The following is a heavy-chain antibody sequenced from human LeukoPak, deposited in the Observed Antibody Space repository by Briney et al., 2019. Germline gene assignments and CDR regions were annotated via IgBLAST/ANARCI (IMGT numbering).Heavy chain of an antibody. V-gene: IGHV3-74*01. CDR2: INTDGSST. CDR1: GFIFSSYW. D-gene: IGHD3-22*01. Sequence: PGGSLRLSCAASGFIFSSYWMHWVRHAPGKGLAWVSRINTDGSSTSYADSVRGRLIVSRDNPKNTLYLQMNSLRAEDTAVYYCARDPRGPAGYDSPARDTFDYWGQGTLVTVSS. J-gene: IGHJ4*02. CDR3: ARDPRGPAGYDSPARDTFDY.